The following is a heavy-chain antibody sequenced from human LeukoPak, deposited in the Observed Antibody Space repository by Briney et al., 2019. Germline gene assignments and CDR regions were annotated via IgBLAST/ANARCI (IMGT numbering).Heavy chain of an antibody. CDR1: GFTFSSYA. CDR3: AKDSTYYYDSSGYPYFDY. V-gene: IGHV3-23*01. J-gene: IGHJ4*02. D-gene: IGHD3-22*01. CDR2: ISGSGGST. Sequence: GGSLRLSCAASGFTFSSYAMSWVRQAPGKGLEWVSAISGSGGSTYYADSVKGRLTISRDNSKNTLYLQMNSLRAEDTAVYYCAKDSTYYYDSSGYPYFDYWGQGTLVTVPS.